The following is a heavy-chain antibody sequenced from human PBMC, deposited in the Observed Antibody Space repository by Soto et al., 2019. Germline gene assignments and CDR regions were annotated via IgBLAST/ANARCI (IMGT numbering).Heavy chain of an antibody. D-gene: IGHD3-22*01. CDR3: AKTEYYYDSSGYYPIYYYGMDV. V-gene: IGHV3-23*01. CDR1: GFTFSSYA. CDR2: ISGSGGST. J-gene: IGHJ6*02. Sequence: GGSLRLSCAASGFTFSSYAMSWVRQAPGKGLEWVSAISGSGGSTYYADSVKGRFTISRDNSKNTLYLQMNSLRAEDTAVYYCAKTEYYYDSSGYYPIYYYGMDVWGQGTTVTVSS.